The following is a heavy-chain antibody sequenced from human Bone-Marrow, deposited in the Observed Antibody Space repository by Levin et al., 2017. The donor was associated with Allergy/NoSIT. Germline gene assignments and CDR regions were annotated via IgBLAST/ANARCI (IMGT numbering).Heavy chain of an antibody. Sequence: ASGPTLVKPTETLTLTCTFSGFSLSTDGMGLGWFRQPPGKAPEWLALLYWHGQKRYHPSLETRLSITKTPSQNQVVLTVSDMDTVDTGTYYCAVRNRMDSGNDWSPFDVWGQGTMVTVSS. V-gene: IGHV2-5*01. CDR3: AVRNRMDSGNDWSPFDV. J-gene: IGHJ3*01. CDR1: GFSLSTDGMG. CDR2: LYWHGQK. D-gene: IGHD1-14*01.